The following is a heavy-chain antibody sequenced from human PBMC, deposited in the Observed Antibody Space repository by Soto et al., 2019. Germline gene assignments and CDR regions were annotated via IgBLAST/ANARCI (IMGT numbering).Heavy chain of an antibody. D-gene: IGHD2-2*01. CDR2: ISWNSGSI. J-gene: IGHJ6*02. Sequence: DVQLVESGGGLVQPGRSLRLSCAASGFTFDDYAMHWVRQAPGKGLEWVSGISWNSGSIGYADSVKGRFTISRDNAKNSLYLQMNSLRAEDTALYYCAKSSSTFRGGMDVWGQGTTVTVSS. V-gene: IGHV3-9*01. CDR3: AKSSSTFRGGMDV. CDR1: GFTFDDYA.